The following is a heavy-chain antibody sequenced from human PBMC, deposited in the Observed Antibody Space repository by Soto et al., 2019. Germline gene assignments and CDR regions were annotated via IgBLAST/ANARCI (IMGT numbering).Heavy chain of an antibody. D-gene: IGHD3-9*01. CDR1: GFSLTTRSMC. CDR3: ARSLNYDILTGYYYFDY. V-gene: IGHV2-70*01. Sequence: SGPTLVNPTQTLTLTCTLSGFSLTTRSMCLSWIRHSPGKALEWLALIDWDGDTYYSTSLKTRLTISRDTSTNQVVLTMTNLDPADTARYFCARSLNYDILTGYYYFDYCGQGSLVPVSS. CDR2: IDWDGDT. J-gene: IGHJ4*02.